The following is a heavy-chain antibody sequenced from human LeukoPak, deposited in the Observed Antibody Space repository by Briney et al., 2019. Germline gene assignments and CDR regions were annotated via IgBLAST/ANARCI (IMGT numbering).Heavy chain of an antibody. CDR3: ATDLPYYYGSGSYAI. Sequence: ASVKVSCKVSGYTLTELSMHWVRQAPGKGLEWMGGFDPEDGETIYAQKFQDRVTMTEDTSTDTAYMELSSLRSEDTAVYYCATDLPYYYGSGSYAIWGQGTLVTVSS. J-gene: IGHJ4*02. D-gene: IGHD3-10*01. V-gene: IGHV1-24*01. CDR2: FDPEDGET. CDR1: GYTLTELS.